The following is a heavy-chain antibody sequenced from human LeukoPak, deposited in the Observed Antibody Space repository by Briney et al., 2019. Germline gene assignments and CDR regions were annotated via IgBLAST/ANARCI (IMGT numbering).Heavy chain of an antibody. J-gene: IGHJ4*02. Sequence: GGSLRLSCAASGFTFNNYAMTWVRQAPGKGLEWVSVIGGSTGNTYYADSVKGRFTISRDNSKNTLYLQMSGLRAEDTAVYYCARASGSSYSSSWSPIDYWGQGTLVTVSS. CDR1: GFTFNNYA. D-gene: IGHD6-13*01. CDR3: ARASGSSYSSSWSPIDY. V-gene: IGHV3-23*01. CDR2: IGGSTGNT.